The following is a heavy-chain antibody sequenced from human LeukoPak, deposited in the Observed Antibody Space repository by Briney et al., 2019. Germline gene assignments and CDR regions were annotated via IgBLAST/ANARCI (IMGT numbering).Heavy chain of an antibody. J-gene: IGHJ6*03. CDR3: ATSIAAAGTDYYYYMDV. CDR1: GGSISSSSYY. Sequence: SETLSLTCTVSGGSISSSSYYWGWIRQPPGKGLEWIGSIYYSGSTYYNPSLKSRVTISVDTSKNQFSLKLSSVTAADTAVYYCATSIAAAGTDYYYYMDVWGKGTTVTVSS. V-gene: IGHV4-39*07. CDR2: IYYSGST. D-gene: IGHD6-13*01.